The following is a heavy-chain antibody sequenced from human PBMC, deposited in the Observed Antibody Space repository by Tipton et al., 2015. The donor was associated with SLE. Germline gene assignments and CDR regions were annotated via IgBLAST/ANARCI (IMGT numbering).Heavy chain of an antibody. CDR1: GGSISSGNYF. CDR3: ARGSVVADDY. Sequence: TLSLTCTVSGGSISSGNYFWGWISQPPGKGLEWIGYIHYSRDTNYNPSLKSRVTISVYTSKNQLSLKLTSVTAADTAVYYCARGSVVADDYWGQGTLVTVSS. J-gene: IGHJ4*02. D-gene: IGHD2-15*01. V-gene: IGHV4-61*01. CDR2: IHYSRDT.